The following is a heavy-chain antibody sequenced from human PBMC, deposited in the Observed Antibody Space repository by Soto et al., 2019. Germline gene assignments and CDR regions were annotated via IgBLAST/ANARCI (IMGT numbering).Heavy chain of an antibody. CDR1: GGSISSRGYY. Sequence: QLQLQESGPGLVKPSETLSRTCTVSGGSISSRGYYWGWIRQPPGKGLEWIGTIYYSGSTYYNPSLKSRVTISVDTSKNQFSLKPSSVTAADTAVYYCATSNWFDPWGQGTLVTVSS. J-gene: IGHJ5*02. CDR3: ATSNWFDP. V-gene: IGHV4-39*01. CDR2: IYYSGST.